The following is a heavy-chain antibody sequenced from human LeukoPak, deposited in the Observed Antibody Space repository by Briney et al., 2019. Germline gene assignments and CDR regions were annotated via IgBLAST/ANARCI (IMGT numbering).Heavy chain of an antibody. Sequence: GGSLRLSCAASGFTFSSYSMNWVRQAPGKGLEWVSSISSSSSCIYYADSVKGRFTISRDNAKNSLYLQMNSLRAEDTAVYYCARDRGVGELLGSWFDPWGQGTLVTVSS. D-gene: IGHD1-26*01. CDR3: ARDRGVGELLGSWFDP. CDR1: GFTFSSYS. J-gene: IGHJ5*02. V-gene: IGHV3-21*01. CDR2: ISSSSSCI.